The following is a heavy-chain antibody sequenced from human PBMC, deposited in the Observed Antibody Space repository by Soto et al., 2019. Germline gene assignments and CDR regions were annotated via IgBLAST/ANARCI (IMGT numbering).Heavy chain of an antibody. CDR2: ISGSSSYI. V-gene: IGHV3-21*01. CDR3: AGMGADNSTWEERSWLAP. CDR1: GFTFSTSN. Sequence: EVQLVESGGGLVKPGGSLRLSCAVSGFTFSTSNMNWVRQAPGKGLEWVSSISGSSSYIYYADSVKGRFTISRDNAKNSLFMQMNSLRAEDTAVYYWAGMGADNSTWEERSWLAPWGQGTLVTVSA. J-gene: IGHJ5*02. D-gene: IGHD6-13*01.